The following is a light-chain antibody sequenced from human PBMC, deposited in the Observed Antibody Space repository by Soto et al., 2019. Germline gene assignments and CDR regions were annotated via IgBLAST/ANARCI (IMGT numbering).Light chain of an antibody. Sequence: QSVLTQPPSVSGAPGQRVTISCTGSSSNIGAGYDVHWYQQLPGTAPKLLIYAYNNRPSGVPDRFSGSKSGTSASLAITGLQADDEADYYCQSYDSSLSGYVFGTGTKVTVL. J-gene: IGLJ1*01. CDR3: QSYDSSLSGYV. V-gene: IGLV1-40*01. CDR1: SSNIGAGYD. CDR2: AYN.